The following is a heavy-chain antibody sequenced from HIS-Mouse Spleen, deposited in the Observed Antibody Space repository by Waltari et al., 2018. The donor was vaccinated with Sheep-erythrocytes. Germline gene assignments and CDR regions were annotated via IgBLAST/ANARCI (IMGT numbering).Heavy chain of an antibody. Sequence: QVQLVQSGAEVKKPGSSVKVSCKASGGTFSSYAISWVRQAPGQGLEWMGRIIPILGIANDAQKFKGRVTITADKSTSTAYRELSSLRSEDTAVYYCAQTGATTPHFDYWGQGTLVTVSS. CDR1: GGTFSSYA. CDR2: IIPILGIA. V-gene: IGHV1-69*04. D-gene: IGHD1-26*01. J-gene: IGHJ4*02. CDR3: AQTGATTPHFDY.